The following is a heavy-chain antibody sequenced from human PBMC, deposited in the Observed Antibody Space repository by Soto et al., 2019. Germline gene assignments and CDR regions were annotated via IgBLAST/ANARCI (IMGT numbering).Heavy chain of an antibody. CDR1: GFTFGSYA. Sequence: PGGSLRLSCTASGFTFGSYAMNWVRQSPGKGLEWVSAITGSGGSTYYTDSVEGRFTISRDNSKNTAYLQMNSLRAEDTAVYYCAKTPGHEHPTGTTRVNRFDPWGQGTLVTVSS. D-gene: IGHD1-1*01. V-gene: IGHV3-23*01. J-gene: IGHJ5*02. CDR2: ITGSGGST. CDR3: AKTPGHEHPTGTTRVNRFDP.